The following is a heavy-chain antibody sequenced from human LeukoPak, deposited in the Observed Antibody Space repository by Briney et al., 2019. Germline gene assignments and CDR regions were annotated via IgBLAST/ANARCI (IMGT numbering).Heavy chain of an antibody. CDR1: GFTFSSYA. CDR2: ISYDGSNK. D-gene: IGHD3-16*01. J-gene: IGHJ4*02. CDR3: ARDSYGFDY. V-gene: IGHV3-30*04. Sequence: PGRSLRLSCAASGFTFSSYAMHWVRQAPGKGLEWVAVISYDGSNKYYADSVKGRFTISRDNSKNTLYLQMNSLRAEDTAVYYCARDSYGFDYWGQGTLVTVPS.